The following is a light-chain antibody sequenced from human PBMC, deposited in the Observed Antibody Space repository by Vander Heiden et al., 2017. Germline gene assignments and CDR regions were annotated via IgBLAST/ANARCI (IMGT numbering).Light chain of an antibody. Sequence: NFMLTQPHSVSESPGKTVTISCTRSSGSIASNYVQWYQQRPGSSPTTVIYEDNQRPSGVPDRFSGSIDSSSNSASLTISGLKTEDESDYYCQSYDSSNSYAMFGGGTQLTVL. CDR2: EDN. CDR3: QSYDSSNSYAM. CDR1: SGSIASNY. V-gene: IGLV6-57*01. J-gene: IGLJ7*01.